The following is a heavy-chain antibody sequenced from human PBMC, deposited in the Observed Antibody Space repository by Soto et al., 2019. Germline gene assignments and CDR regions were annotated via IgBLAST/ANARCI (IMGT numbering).Heavy chain of an antibody. V-gene: IGHV1-8*01. J-gene: IGHJ6*03. D-gene: IGHD3-10*01. CDR2: MNPNSGNT. Sequence: CKDRRYTNTSNDSSWLRHDNGKGLEWMGWMNPNSGNTGYAQKFQGRVTMTRNTSISTAYMELSSLRSEDTAVYYCARRAGDRTYYYGSGSYDYYYHYMDVWGKGTTVTVSS. CDR1: RYTNTSND. CDR3: ARRAGDRTYYYGSGSYDYYYHYMDV.